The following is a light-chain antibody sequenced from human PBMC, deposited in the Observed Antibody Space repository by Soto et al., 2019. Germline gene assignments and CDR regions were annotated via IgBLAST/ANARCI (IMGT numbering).Light chain of an antibody. CDR3: QHYYSWPWT. Sequence: EIVMTQSSATLSVSPGERVILSCRASQSIDSDLAWYQQKPGQAPRFLIYDASTGATGVPARFSGSGSGTQFTLTISSLQSEDSALYYCQHYYSWPWTFGQGTKVEIK. V-gene: IGKV3-15*01. J-gene: IGKJ1*01. CDR2: DAS. CDR1: QSIDSD.